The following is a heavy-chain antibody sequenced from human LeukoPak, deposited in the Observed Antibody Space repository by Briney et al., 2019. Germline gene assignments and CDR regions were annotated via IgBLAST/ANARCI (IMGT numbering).Heavy chain of an antibody. V-gene: IGHV3-74*01. CDR3: AREWVG. D-gene: IGHD1-26*01. Sequence: GGSLRLSCAASGFTFSSSWMHWVRHAPGKGLVWVSRIISDGSITSYADSVKGRFTISRDNAKNTVYLQMNSLRAEDTAVYYCAREWVGWGQGTLVTVSS. J-gene: IGHJ4*02. CDR1: GFTFSSSW. CDR2: IISDGSIT.